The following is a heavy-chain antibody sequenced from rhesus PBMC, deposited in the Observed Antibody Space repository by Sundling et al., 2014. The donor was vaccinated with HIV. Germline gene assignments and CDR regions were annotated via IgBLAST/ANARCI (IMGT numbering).Heavy chain of an antibody. J-gene: IGHJ4*01. Sequence: EVQLVESGGGLVQPGGSLRLACVASGFTFSYYGMSWVRQAPGKGLEWVSSINSASNYISYADSVKGRFTISRDNAKNSLSLQMNSLRAEDTAVYYCTRGIAAAAFDYWGQGVLVTVSS. D-gene: IGHD6-31*01. V-gene: IGHV3-183*01. CDR2: INSASNYI. CDR3: TRGIAAAAFDY. CDR1: GFTFSYYG.